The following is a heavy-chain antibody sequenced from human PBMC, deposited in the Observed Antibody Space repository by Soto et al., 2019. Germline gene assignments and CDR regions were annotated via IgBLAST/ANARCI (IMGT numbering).Heavy chain of an antibody. J-gene: IGHJ3*02. CDR1: GGSISSGGYY. V-gene: IGHV4-31*03. CDR2: IYYSGST. CDR3: AREDIVVVPAAMPGPFDI. Sequence: SETLSHTCTVSGGSISSGGYYWTWIRQHPGKGLEWIGYIYYSGSTYYNPSLKSRVTISVDTSKNQFSLKLSSVTAADTAVYYCAREDIVVVPAAMPGPFDIWGQGTMVT. D-gene: IGHD2-2*01.